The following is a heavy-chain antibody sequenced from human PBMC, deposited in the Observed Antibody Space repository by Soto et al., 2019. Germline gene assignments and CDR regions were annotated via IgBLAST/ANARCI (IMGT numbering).Heavy chain of an antibody. CDR2: ISGSGGST. D-gene: IGHD2-2*01. V-gene: IGHV3-23*01. Sequence: LSLTCAASGFTFSSYAMSWVRQAPGKGLEWVSAISGSGGSTYYADSVKGRFTISRDNSKNTLYLQMNSLRAEDTAVYYCAKSRVVVVPAASFDYWGQGTLVTVSS. CDR3: AKSRVVVVPAASFDY. CDR1: GFTFSSYA. J-gene: IGHJ4*02.